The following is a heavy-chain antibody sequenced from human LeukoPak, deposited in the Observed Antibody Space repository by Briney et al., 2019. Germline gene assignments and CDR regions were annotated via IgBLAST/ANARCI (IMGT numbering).Heavy chain of an antibody. CDR1: GFTFRSYA. CDR3: AKFPYSSGHYWFDT. V-gene: IGHV3-23*01. CDR2: TSGSGSTT. D-gene: IGHD6-19*01. Sequence: GGSLRLSCAASGFTFRSYAMSWVRQAPGKGLEWVSGTSGSGSTTYYADPVKGRFAISRDNSKNTLYLQMNSLRAEDTAVYYCAKFPYSSGHYWFDTWGQGTLVTVSS. J-gene: IGHJ5*02.